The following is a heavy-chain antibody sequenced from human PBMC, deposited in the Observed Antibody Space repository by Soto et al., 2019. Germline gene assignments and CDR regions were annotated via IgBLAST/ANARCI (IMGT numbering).Heavy chain of an antibody. CDR3: ARFRGQVAGSEKCLDY. CDR2: INHSGST. Sequence: SDTLSLTCPVYCGSFIGYYWSWIRQPPGKGLEWIGEINHSGSTNYNPSLKSRVTISVDTSKNQFSLKLSSVTAADTAVYYCARFRGQVAGSEKCLDYWGQGTLVTVS. V-gene: IGHV4-34*01. D-gene: IGHD3-10*01. J-gene: IGHJ4*02. CDR1: CGSFIGYY.